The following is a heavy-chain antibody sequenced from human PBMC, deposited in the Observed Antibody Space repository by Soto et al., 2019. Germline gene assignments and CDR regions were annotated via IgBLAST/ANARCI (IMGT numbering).Heavy chain of an antibody. CDR1: GFTFSSYW. CDR2: INSDGSST. J-gene: IGHJ6*02. Sequence: EVQLVESGGGLVQPGGSLRLSCAAPGFTFSSYWMHWVRQAPGKGLVWVSRINSDGSSTSYADFVKGRFTSSRDNAKNTLYLQMNSLRAEDTAVYYCAKDRWDFGVADVWGQGTTVTVSS. CDR3: AKDRWDFGVADV. D-gene: IGHD3-3*01. V-gene: IGHV3-74*01.